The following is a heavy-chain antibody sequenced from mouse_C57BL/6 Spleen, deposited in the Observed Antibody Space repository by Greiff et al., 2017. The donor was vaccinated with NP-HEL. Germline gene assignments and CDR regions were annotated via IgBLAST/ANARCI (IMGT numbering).Heavy chain of an antibody. V-gene: IGHV2-6-1*01. CDR2: IWSDGST. J-gene: IGHJ4*01. CDR1: GFSLTSYG. CDR3: ARQPISGTGAMDY. D-gene: IGHD4-1*01. Sequence: VKVVESGPGLVAPSQSLSITCTVSGFSLTSYGVHWVRQPPGKGLEWLVVIWSDGSTTYNSALKSRLSISKDNSKSQVFLKMNSLQTDDTAMYYCARQPISGTGAMDYWGQGTSVTVSS.